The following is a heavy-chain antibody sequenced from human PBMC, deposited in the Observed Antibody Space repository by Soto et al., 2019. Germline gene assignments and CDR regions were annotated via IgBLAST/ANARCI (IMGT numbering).Heavy chain of an antibody. J-gene: IGHJ5*02. CDR2: IIPMFGTG. Sequence: ASVKVSCKASGDIFAKYVITWVRQAPGQGLEWMGGIIPMFGTGNYAQRFQSRITITADESTSTSYMELNSLSSENTSVYYCATSSRKHCRGGTCYENWFDPWGQGTLVTVSS. CDR3: ATSSRKHCRGGTCYENWFDP. D-gene: IGHD2-15*01. CDR1: GDIFAKYV. V-gene: IGHV1-69*13.